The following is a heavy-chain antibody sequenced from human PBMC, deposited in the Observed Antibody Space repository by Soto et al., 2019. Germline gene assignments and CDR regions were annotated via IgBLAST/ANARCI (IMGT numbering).Heavy chain of an antibody. V-gene: IGHV4-34*01. J-gene: IGHJ6*03. CDR1: GGSFSGYY. D-gene: IGHD2-2*02. Sequence: SETLSLTCAVYGGSFSGYYWSWILQPPGKGLEWIGEINHSGSTNYNPSLKSRVTISVDTSKNQFSLKLSSVTAADTAVYYCARLIPGYYYYYMAVWGKGTTVTVSS. CDR2: INHSGST. CDR3: ARLIPGYYYYYMAV.